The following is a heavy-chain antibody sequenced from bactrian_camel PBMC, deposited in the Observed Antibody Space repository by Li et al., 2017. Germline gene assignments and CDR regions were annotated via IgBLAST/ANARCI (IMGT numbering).Heavy chain of an antibody. CDR2: IYSNGGTT. J-gene: IGHJ4*01. CDR1: GFTFSTYA. CDR3: AAPYVPG. Sequence: VQLVESGGGSVQAGGSLKLSCTASGFTFSTYAMNWVRQAPGKGLEWVSTIYSNGGTTVYADSVKGRFTIARDNAKNVVYLQMNSLKSEDTALYYCAAPYVPGWGQGTQVTVS. D-gene: IGHD1*01. V-gene: IGHV3S40*01.